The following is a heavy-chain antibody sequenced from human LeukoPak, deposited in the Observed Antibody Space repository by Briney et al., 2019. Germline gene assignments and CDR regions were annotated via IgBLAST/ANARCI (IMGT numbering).Heavy chain of an antibody. Sequence: GGSLRLSCAASGFTFSRYNVNWVRQAPGKGLEWVSSISSSSTNIYYADSVKGRFTISRDNAKNTLYLQMNSLRAEDTAVYYCARVGYYYDSSGPFFDYWGQGTLVTVSS. CDR3: ARVGYYYDSSGPFFDY. J-gene: IGHJ4*02. CDR1: GFTFSRYN. D-gene: IGHD3-22*01. V-gene: IGHV3-21*01. CDR2: ISSSSTNI.